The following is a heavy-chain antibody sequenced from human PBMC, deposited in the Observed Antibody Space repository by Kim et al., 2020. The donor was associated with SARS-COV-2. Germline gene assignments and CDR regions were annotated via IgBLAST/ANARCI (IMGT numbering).Heavy chain of an antibody. Sequence: SRVTISVDTSKNQFSLRLSSVTAADTAVYYCARDRQALAGGSCCYYGIDFWGQGTMVTVSS. J-gene: IGHJ6*02. V-gene: IGHV4-30-2*05. D-gene: IGHD6-19*01. CDR3: ARDRQALAGGSCCYYGIDF.